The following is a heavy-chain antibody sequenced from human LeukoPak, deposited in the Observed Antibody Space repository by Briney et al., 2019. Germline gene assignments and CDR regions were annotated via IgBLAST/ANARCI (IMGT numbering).Heavy chain of an antibody. V-gene: IGHV4-39*01. Sequence: SETLSLTCTVSGGSISSSHYYWGWIRQPPGKGLEWIGSIDDSGSTYYNPSLKSRVTISVDTSKNQFSLRLSAVTAADTAVYYCARLCYYDRSGYMYYFDYWGQGTLVTVSS. D-gene: IGHD3-22*01. CDR3: ARLCYYDRSGYMYYFDY. CDR2: IDDSGST. J-gene: IGHJ4*02. CDR1: GGSISSSHYY.